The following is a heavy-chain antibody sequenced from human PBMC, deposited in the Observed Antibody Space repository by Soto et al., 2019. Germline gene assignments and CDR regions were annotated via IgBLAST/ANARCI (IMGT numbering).Heavy chain of an antibody. CDR3: ARVLVVTARDWYFDL. J-gene: IGHJ2*01. D-gene: IGHD2-21*02. CDR2: IIPIFGTA. CDR1: GGTFSSYA. Sequence: GASVKVSCKASGGTFSSYAISWVRQAPGQGLEWMGGIIPIFGTANYAQKLQGRVTITADESTSTAYMELSSLRSEDTAVYYCARVLVVTARDWYFDLWGRGTLVTVSS. V-gene: IGHV1-69*13.